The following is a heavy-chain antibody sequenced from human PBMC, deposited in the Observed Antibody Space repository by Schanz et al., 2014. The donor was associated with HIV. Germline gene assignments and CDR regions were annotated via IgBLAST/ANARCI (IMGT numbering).Heavy chain of an antibody. V-gene: IGHV3-48*01. CDR3: ARGDSSGSIDP. J-gene: IGHJ5*02. CDR2: ISGGGSTV. Sequence: EVQLVESGGGLVKPGGSLRLACAGSRLTFSGYSMNWVRQAPGKGLEWVSYISGGGSTVQYADSVKGRFTVSRDNDKETIHLQMNSLRSEDSAVYYCARGDSSGSIDPWGQGTLVTVSS. CDR1: RLTFSGYS. D-gene: IGHD3-22*01.